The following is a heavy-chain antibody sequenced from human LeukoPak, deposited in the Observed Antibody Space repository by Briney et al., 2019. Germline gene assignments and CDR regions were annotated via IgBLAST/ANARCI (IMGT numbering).Heavy chain of an antibody. Sequence: ASVKVSCKASGYTFTDYYIHWVRQAPGQGLEWMGWINPKSGDTNYAQKFHGRVTMTRDTSINMAYMELRRLRSDDTAMYYCARVWTGESRSSWHMRDYSSGRGVNFDQWGQGTLATVSS. J-gene: IGHJ4*02. D-gene: IGHD3-22*01. CDR2: INPKSGDT. V-gene: IGHV1-2*02. CDR1: GYTFTDYY. CDR3: ARVWTGESRSSWHMRDYSSGRGVNFDQ.